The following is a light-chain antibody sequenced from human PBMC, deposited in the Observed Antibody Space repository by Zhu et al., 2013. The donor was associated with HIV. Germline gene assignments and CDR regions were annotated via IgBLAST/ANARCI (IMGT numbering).Light chain of an antibody. J-gene: IGKJ2*04. CDR2: WAS. CDR3: QQHFTTPCS. CDR1: QSVLYSSNNKNY. V-gene: IGKV4-1*01. Sequence: DIVMTQSPDSLAVSLGERATINCKSSQSVLYSSNNKNYLAWYQQKPGQPPKLLIYWASTRESGVPDRFSGSGSGTDFTLTISSLQAEDVAVYFCQQHFTTPCSFGQGTKLDMK.